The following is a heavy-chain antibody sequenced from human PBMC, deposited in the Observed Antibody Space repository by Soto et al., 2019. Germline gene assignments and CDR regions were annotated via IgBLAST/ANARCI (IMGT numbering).Heavy chain of an antibody. V-gene: IGHV3-11*01. CDR3: ARSKLGIGYAFDI. CDR1: GFTFSDYY. J-gene: IGHJ3*02. CDR2: ISNSGSKT. D-gene: IGHD7-27*01. Sequence: QVQLVESGGGLVKPGGSLRLSCAASGFTFSDYYMSWIRQAPGKGLEWVSYISNSGSKTYYADSIEGRFSFSRDNGKNSLYLEMNSLRADDTAVYYCARSKLGIGYAFDIWGQGTMVTVSS.